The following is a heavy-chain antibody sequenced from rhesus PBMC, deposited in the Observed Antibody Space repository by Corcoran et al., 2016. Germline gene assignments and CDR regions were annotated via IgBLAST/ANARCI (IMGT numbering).Heavy chain of an antibody. D-gene: IGHD1-44*02. CDR1: AYTFTSYY. CDR3: VAGRYYFDY. V-gene: IGHV1-200*01. CDR2: INPTNGNT. J-gene: IGHJ4*01. Sequence: QVQLVQSGAEVRKPGTSVKLSCKTSAYTFTSYYINWVRQAPGQVLDWMGLINPTNGNTGNAQKFQGRVTVTRDTSTTTAYMELNSLRSTDTAVYYCVAGRYYFDYWGQGVLVTVSS.